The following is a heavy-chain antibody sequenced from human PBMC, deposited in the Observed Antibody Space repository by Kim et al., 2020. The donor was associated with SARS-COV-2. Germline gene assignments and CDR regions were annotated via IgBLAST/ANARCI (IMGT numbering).Heavy chain of an antibody. CDR1: GFTFSSYA. D-gene: IGHD1-26*01. V-gene: IGHV3-23*01. CDR3: ATSDSGSYYASKNDY. Sequence: GGSLRLSCAASGFTFSSYAMSWVRQAPGKGLEWVSAISGSGGSTYYADSVKGRFTISRDNSKNTLYLQMNSLRAEDTAVYYCATSDSGSYYASKNDYWGQGTLVTVSS. CDR2: ISGSGGST. J-gene: IGHJ4*02.